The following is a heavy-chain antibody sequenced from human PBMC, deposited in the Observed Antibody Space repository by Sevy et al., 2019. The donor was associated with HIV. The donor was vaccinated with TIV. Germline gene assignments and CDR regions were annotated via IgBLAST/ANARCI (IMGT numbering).Heavy chain of an antibody. J-gene: IGHJ4*02. CDR1: GFTVNDKY. V-gene: IGHV3-66*02. Sequence: GGSLRLSCAISGFTVNDKYIIWVRQAPGKGLEWVSVIFSSGSTYYADSAKGRFTISRDNSKNTVYLQMNSVRAEDTAVYYCVSLFLSYRSGWSYFDYWGQGTLVTVFS. CDR2: IFSSGST. CDR3: VSLFLSYRSGWSYFDY. D-gene: IGHD6-19*01.